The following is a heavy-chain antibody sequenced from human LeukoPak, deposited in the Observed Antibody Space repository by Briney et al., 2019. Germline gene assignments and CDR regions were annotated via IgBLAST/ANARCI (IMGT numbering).Heavy chain of an antibody. D-gene: IGHD6-13*01. CDR1: GYTFTSYG. CDR2: ISSYNGNT. Sequence: ASVKVSCKASGYTFTSYGISWVRQAPGQGLEWMGWISSYNGNTNYAQKLQGRVTMTTDTSTSAAYMELRSLRAEDTAVYYCTKEGIGGSSWTRDYYYYYMDVWGKGTTVTISS. V-gene: IGHV1-18*01. J-gene: IGHJ6*03. CDR3: TKEGIGGSSWTRDYYYYYMDV.